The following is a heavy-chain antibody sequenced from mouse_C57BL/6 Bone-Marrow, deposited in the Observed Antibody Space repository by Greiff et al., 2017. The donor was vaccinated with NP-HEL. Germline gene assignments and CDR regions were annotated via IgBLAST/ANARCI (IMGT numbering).Heavy chain of an antibody. CDR3: AREDGYSWFAY. J-gene: IGHJ3*01. D-gene: IGHD2-3*01. CDR1: GYSITSGYY. V-gene: IGHV3-6*01. Sequence: EVQLQESGPGLVKPSQSLSLTRSVTGYSITSGYYWNWIRQFPGNKLEWMGYISYDGSNNYNPSLKKRIHITRDTSKNQLFLKLNSVTTEDTATYYCAREDGYSWFAYWGQGTLVTVSA. CDR2: ISYDGSN.